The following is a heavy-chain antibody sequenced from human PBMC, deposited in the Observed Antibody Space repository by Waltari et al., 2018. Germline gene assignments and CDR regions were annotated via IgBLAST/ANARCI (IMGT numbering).Heavy chain of an antibody. Sequence: QVQLQESGPGLVKPSETLSLTCTVPGGSISSYYWSWIRQPPGKGLEWIGYIYYSGSTNYNPSLKSRVTISVDTSKNQFSLKLSSVTAADTAVYYCARSGIVGATGDFDYWGQGTLVTVSS. CDR2: IYYSGST. CDR1: GGSISSYY. J-gene: IGHJ4*02. D-gene: IGHD1-26*01. CDR3: ARSGIVGATGDFDY. V-gene: IGHV4-59*01.